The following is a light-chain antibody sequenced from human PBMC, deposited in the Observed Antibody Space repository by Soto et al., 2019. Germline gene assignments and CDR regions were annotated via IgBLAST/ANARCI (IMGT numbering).Light chain of an antibody. CDR1: SSDGGGYNY. V-gene: IGLV2-8*01. J-gene: IGLJ2*01. CDR2: AVS. CDR3: TSYAGTNNFV. Sequence: QSALTQPPSASGSSGQSVTISCTGTSSDGGGYNYVSWYQQHPGKAPKLMIYAVSERPSGVPDRFSGSKSGNTASLTVSGLQAEDEADYYCTSYAGTNNFVFGGGTKVTVL.